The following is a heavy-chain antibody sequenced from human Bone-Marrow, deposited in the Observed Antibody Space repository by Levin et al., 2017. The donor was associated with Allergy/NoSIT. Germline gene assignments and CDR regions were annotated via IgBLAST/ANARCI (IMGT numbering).Heavy chain of an antibody. J-gene: IGHJ6*02. CDR1: GGSISGGDYY. D-gene: IGHD5-18*01. V-gene: IGHV4-30-4*01. CDR3: AREVRGFSYGFRTTFYYGLDI. CDR2: IFYTGKT. Sequence: PSETLSLTCTVSGGSISGGDYYWSWIRQTPGKGLEWIGYIFYTGKTDYNPSLKSRVSISVDTSRNQFSLKLSSVTAADTAVSFCAREVRGFSYGFRTTFYYGLDIWGQGTTVIVSS.